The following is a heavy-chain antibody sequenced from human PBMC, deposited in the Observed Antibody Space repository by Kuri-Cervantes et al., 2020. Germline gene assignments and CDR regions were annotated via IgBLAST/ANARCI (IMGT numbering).Heavy chain of an antibody. CDR1: GFTFDDYA. V-gene: IGHV3-9*01. CDR3: AKDRSDGYNSFDAFDI. J-gene: IGHJ3*02. Sequence: GGSLRPSCAASGFTFDDYAMHWVRQAPGKGLEWVSGISWNSGSIGYADSVKGRFTISRDNAKNSLYLQMNSLRAEDTALYYCAKDRSDGYNSFDAFDIWGQGTMVTVSS. D-gene: IGHD5-24*01. CDR2: ISWNSGSI.